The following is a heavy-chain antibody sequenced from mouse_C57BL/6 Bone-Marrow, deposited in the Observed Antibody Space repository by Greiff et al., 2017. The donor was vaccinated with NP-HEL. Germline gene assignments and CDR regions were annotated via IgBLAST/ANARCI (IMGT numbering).Heavy chain of an antibody. CDR2: ISYDGSN. J-gene: IGHJ3*01. V-gene: IGHV3-6*01. D-gene: IGHD2-4*01. CDR1: GYSITSGYY. Sequence: VQLKESGPGLVKPSQSLSLTCSVTGYSITSGYYWNWIRQFPGNKLEWMGYISYDGSNNYNPSLKNRISITRDTSKNQFFLKLNSVTTEDTATYYCARDKIYYDYAAWFAYWGQGTLVTVSA. CDR3: ARDKIYYDYAAWFAY.